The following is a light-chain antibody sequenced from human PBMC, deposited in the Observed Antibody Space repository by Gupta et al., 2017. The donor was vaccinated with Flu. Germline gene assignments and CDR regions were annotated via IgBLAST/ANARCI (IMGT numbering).Light chain of an antibody. V-gene: IGKV3-15*01. CDR3: QQYNNWPPIT. J-gene: IGKJ5*01. Sequence: ATLSVSPGERATLSCRASQSVSSNLAWYQQKPGQAPRLLIYGASTRDTGIPARFSGSGSGTEFTLTISSRQSEDFAVYYCQQYNNWPPITFGQGTRLEIK. CDR1: QSVSSN. CDR2: GAS.